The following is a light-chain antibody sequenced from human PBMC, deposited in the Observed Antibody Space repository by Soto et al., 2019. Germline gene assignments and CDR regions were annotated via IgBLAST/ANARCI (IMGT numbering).Light chain of an antibody. CDR2: LNSDRSH. CDR3: QTWGTGIVV. V-gene: IGLV4-69*01. J-gene: IGLJ2*01. CDR1: SGHSSYA. Sequence: QSVLTQSPSASASLGASVKLTCTLNSGHSSYAIAWHQQQPEKGPRYLMKLNSDRSHSKGDGIPDRFSGSSSGAERYLTISSLQSEDEADYYCQTWGTGIVVFGGGTKLTVL.